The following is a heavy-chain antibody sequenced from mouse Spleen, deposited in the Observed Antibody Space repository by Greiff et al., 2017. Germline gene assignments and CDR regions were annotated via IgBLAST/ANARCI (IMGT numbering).Heavy chain of an antibody. J-gene: IGHJ2*01. CDR2: IHPNSGST. V-gene: IGHV1-64*01. CDR1: GYTFTSYW. Sequence: QVQLQQSGAELVKPGASVKLSCKASGYTFTSYWMHWVKQRPGQGLEWIGMIHPNSGSTNYNEKFKSKATLTVDKSSSTAYMQLSSLTSEDSAVYYCARCDGYYLYYFDYWGQGTTLTVSS. D-gene: IGHD2-3*01. CDR3: ARCDGYYLYYFDY.